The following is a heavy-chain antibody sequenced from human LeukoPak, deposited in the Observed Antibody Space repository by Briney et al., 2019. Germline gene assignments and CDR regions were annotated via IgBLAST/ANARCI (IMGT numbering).Heavy chain of an antibody. D-gene: IGHD1-26*01. CDR3: ASPGVGASSSDFDY. CDR2: IYYSGIT. Sequence: SETLSLTCTVSGGSISSSSYYWAWIRRPPGKGLEWIGSIYYSGITYYNPSLKGRVAISVDTSKNQFSLKLRFVTAADTAVYYCASPGVGASSSDFDYWGQGALVTVSS. CDR1: GGSISSSSYY. V-gene: IGHV4-39*01. J-gene: IGHJ4*02.